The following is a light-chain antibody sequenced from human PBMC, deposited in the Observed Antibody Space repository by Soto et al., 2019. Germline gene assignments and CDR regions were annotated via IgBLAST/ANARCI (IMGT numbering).Light chain of an antibody. V-gene: IGLV2-8*01. CDR1: NSDVGGYNY. CDR3: SSYAGSNNFVV. CDR2: ELS. Sequence: QSALTQPPSASGSPGQSVTISCTGTNSDVGGYNYVSWYQQHPGKAPKLMIYELSKRPSGVPDRFSGSKSGNTASLTVSGRQAEDEADYYCSSYAGSNNFVVFGGGTKLTVL. J-gene: IGLJ2*01.